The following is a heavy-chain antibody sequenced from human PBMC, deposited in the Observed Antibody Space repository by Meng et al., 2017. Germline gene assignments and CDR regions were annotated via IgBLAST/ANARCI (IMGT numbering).Heavy chain of an antibody. CDR2: ISSSGSTI. Sequence: GESLKISCAASGFTFSYYYMSWIRQAPGKGLEWVSYISSSGSTIYYADSVKGRFTISRDNAKNSLYLQRNSLRAEDTAVYYCARACGGDCYLRYYYYGMDVWGQGTTVTVSS. V-gene: IGHV3-11*01. D-gene: IGHD2-21*02. J-gene: IGHJ6*02. CDR1: GFTFSYYY. CDR3: ARACGGDCYLRYYYYGMDV.